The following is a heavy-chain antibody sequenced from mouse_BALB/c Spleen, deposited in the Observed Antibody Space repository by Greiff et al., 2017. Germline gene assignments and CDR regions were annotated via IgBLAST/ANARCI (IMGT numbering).Heavy chain of an antibody. D-gene: IGHD2-4*01. CDR3: ARDQRGLRGWFAY. J-gene: IGHJ3*01. V-gene: IGHV5-6-3*01. Sequence: DVHLVESGGGLVQPGGSLKLSCAASGFTFSSYGMSWVRQTPDKRLELVATINSNGGSTYYPDSVKGRFTVSRDNAKNTLYLQMSSLKSEDTAMYYCARDQRGLRGWFAYWGQGTLVTVSA. CDR1: GFTFSSYG. CDR2: INSNGGST.